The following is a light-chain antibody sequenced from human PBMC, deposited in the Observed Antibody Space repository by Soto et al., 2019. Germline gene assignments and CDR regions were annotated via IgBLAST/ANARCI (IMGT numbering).Light chain of an antibody. J-gene: IGKJ5*01. CDR3: MQVFKTVT. V-gene: IGKV2-28*01. CDR1: QSLLHSNGYNY. Sequence: DIVMTQSPLSLPVTPGEPASISCRSSQSLLHSNGYNYLEWYLQKPGQSPQLLIYLGSNRASGVPDRLRGSGSSADFTLIISRVEGEDVRVYYCMQVFKTVTFGQGTRLEIK. CDR2: LGS.